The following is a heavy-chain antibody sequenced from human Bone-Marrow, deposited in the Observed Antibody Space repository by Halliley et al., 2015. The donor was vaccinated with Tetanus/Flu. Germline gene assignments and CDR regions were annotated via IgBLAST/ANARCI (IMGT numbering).Heavy chain of an antibody. CDR3: ARDSGFGYSSSADY. J-gene: IGHJ4*02. CDR1: GFTFSGYE. D-gene: IGHD3-22*01. Sequence: CAASGFTFSGYEMHWVRQAPGKGLEWVSYINSFATITYYADSVQGRFTISRDNAKNSLYLQMKSLRAEDTALYYCARDSGFGYSSSADYWGQGTLVTVSS. V-gene: IGHV3-48*03. CDR2: INSFATIT.